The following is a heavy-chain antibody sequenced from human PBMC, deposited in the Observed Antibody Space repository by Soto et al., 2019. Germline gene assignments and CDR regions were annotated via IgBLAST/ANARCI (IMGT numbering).Heavy chain of an antibody. Sequence: QLLQSGGGLVQPGGSLTLSCAASGFTFCTTDMSWVRQAPGEGLEWVSTIDGSGGITYYADSVKGRFTISRDNSRNTVYLQMNSLRGDDTTRYYCVNNSCWFNTWCQGALVTVSS. J-gene: IGHJ5*02. V-gene: IGHV3-23*01. CDR2: IDGSGGIT. CDR3: VNNSCWFNT. CDR1: GFTFCTTD.